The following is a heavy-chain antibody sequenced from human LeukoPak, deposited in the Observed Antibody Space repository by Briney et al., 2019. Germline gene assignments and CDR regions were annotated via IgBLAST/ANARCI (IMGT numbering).Heavy chain of an antibody. Sequence: ASVKVSCKASGYTFTSYYMHWVRQAPGQGLEWMGIINPSGGSTTYAQKLQGRVTMTTDTSTSTAYMELRSLRSDDTAVYYCARGGMVRSKLFDPWGQGTLVTVSS. D-gene: IGHD3-10*01. V-gene: IGHV1-46*01. CDR2: INPSGGST. CDR3: ARGGMVRSKLFDP. J-gene: IGHJ5*02. CDR1: GYTFTSYY.